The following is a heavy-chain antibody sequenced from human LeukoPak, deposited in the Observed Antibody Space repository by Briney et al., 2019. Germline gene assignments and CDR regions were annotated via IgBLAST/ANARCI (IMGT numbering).Heavy chain of an antibody. J-gene: IGHJ6*03. CDR3: ARRVFDFWSGQTSKYYYYYMDV. CDR2: VDPEDGET. Sequence: ASVKISCKVSGYTFTDYYMHWVQQAPGKGLEWMGLVDPEDGETIYAEKFQGRVTITADKSTSTAYMELSSLRSEDTAVYYCARRVFDFWSGQTSKYYYYYMDVWGKGTTVTVSS. V-gene: IGHV1-69-2*01. CDR1: GYTFTDYY. D-gene: IGHD3-3*01.